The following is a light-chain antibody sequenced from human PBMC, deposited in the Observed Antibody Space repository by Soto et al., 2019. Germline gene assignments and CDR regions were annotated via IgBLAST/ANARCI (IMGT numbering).Light chain of an antibody. Sequence: IALTKCAGTLSLSPGERATLSCRASQSFXSSYLAGYAQKPGQAPRLLVXDASTTATGIPARFSGSASGTDFTRTISSLEPEEVAVYYCQQRSNWLFGPGTKVDIK. J-gene: IGKJ3*01. CDR1: QSFXSSY. CDR3: QQRSNWL. V-gene: IGKV3D-20*02. CDR2: DAS.